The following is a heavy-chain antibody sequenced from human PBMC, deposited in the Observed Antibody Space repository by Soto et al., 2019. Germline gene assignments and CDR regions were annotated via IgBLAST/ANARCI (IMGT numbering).Heavy chain of an antibody. CDR1: GGTFSSYA. D-gene: IGHD3-9*01. J-gene: IGHJ6*02. Sequence: SVKVSCKASGGTFSSYAISWVRQAPGQGLEWMGGIIPIFGTANYAQKFQGRVTITADKSTSTAYMELSSLRSEDTAVYYCARGNYDILTGYYYYYGMDVWGQGTTVTVSS. CDR3: ARGNYDILTGYYYYYGMDV. CDR2: IIPIFGTA. V-gene: IGHV1-69*06.